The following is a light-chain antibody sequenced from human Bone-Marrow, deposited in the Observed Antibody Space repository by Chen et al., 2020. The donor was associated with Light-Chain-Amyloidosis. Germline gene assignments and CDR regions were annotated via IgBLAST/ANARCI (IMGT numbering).Light chain of an antibody. CDR1: QTISSNY. Sequence: EIVLTQSPGTLSLSPGGGANLSCRASQTISSNYLTWYQQKFGQAPRLLIYGSSSRATGIPDRFPGSGSGTDFTLTINRLEPEDFAMYYCQQYGTSPLTLGGGTKVEIK. CDR2: GSS. J-gene: IGKJ4*01. V-gene: IGKV3-20*01. CDR3: QQYGTSPLT.